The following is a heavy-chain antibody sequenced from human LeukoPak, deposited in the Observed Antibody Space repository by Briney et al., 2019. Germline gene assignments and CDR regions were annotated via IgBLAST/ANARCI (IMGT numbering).Heavy chain of an antibody. Sequence: GRSLRLSCVASGFXFSSYSIHWVRQAPGKGPEWVAHISYDGSKKYYADSLKGRFTISRDNSKNTLYLQMNSLRAEDTAVFYCTRDQNGYNYGPFDYWGQGTLVTVSS. CDR2: ISYDGSKK. J-gene: IGHJ4*02. CDR3: TRDQNGYNYGPFDY. V-gene: IGHV3-30*03. D-gene: IGHD5-18*01. CDR1: GFXFSSYS.